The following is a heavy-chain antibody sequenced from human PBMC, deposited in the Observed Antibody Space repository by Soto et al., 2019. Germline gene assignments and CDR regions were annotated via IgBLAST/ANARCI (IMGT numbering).Heavy chain of an antibody. D-gene: IGHD3-10*01. Sequence: QVQLVQSGAEVKKPGASVKVSCKASGYTFISYGISWVRQAPGQGLEWMGWISAYHGNTNYAQKVQGRVTMTTDTSTSTAYMELKSLRSDDTAVYYCARDFVPGRMVRGVSAFDIWGQGTMVTVSS. J-gene: IGHJ3*02. CDR1: GYTFISYG. V-gene: IGHV1-18*04. CDR3: ARDFVPGRMVRGVSAFDI. CDR2: ISAYHGNT.